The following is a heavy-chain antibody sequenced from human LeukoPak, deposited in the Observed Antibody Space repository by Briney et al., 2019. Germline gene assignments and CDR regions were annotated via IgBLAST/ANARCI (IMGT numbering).Heavy chain of an antibody. CDR2: IYYSGST. Sequence: SETLSLTCTVSGGSISSSSYYWGWIRQPPGKGLEWIGSIYYSGSTNYNPSLKSRVTISVDTSKNQFSLKLSSVTAADTAVYYCARGYSSGWYLFDYWGQGTLVTVSS. V-gene: IGHV4-39*07. CDR1: GGSISSSSYY. CDR3: ARGYSSGWYLFDY. D-gene: IGHD6-19*01. J-gene: IGHJ4*02.